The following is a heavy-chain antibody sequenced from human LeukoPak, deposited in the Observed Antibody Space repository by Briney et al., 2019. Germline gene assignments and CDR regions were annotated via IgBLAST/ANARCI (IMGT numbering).Heavy chain of an antibody. V-gene: IGHV3-30*18. CDR3: AKDRGWCFEY. Sequence: GGSLRLSCAASGFTSSSSGIHWVRQAPGKGLEWVAFISYDGSDKYYAESVKGRFTVSRDNSKHTLYLQMNSLRVEDTAVYYCAKDRGWCFEYWGQGTLVTVSS. J-gene: IGHJ4*02. CDR2: ISYDGSDK. D-gene: IGHD6-19*01. CDR1: GFTSSSSG.